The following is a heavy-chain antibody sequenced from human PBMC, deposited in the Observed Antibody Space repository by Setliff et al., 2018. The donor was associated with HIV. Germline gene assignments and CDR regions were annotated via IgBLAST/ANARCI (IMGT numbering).Heavy chain of an antibody. V-gene: IGHV4-59*12. J-gene: IGHJ3*02. CDR2: IYYSGST. Sequence: SETLSLTCTVSGGSISSFYWSWIRQPPGKGLEWIGYIYYSGSTSYNPSLKSRVTISVDTSKNQFSVKLSSVTAADTAVYYCARVLNPSDAFDIWGQGTMVTV. CDR1: GGSISSFY. CDR3: ARVLNPSDAFDI.